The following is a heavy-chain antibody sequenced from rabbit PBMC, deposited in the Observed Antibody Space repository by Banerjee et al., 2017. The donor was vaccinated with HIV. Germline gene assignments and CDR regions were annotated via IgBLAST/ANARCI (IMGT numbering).Heavy chain of an antibody. D-gene: IGHD1-1*01. CDR2: ISTGDGIT. Sequence: QLKETGGGLVQPGGSLTLSCKASGFTFSSYYMSWVRQAPGKGLEWIGCISTGDGITYYASWVNGRFSISRENTQNTVDLQMNSLTAADTATYFCARDRNSGLTLWGPGTLVTVS. CDR1: GFTFSSYY. J-gene: IGHJ4*01. CDR3: ARDRNSGLTL. V-gene: IGHV1S7*01.